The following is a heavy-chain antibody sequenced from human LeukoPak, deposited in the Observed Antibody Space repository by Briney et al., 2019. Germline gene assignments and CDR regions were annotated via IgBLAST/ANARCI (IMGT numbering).Heavy chain of an antibody. CDR1: GFTFSSYG. CDR2: ISYGGSNK. Sequence: GGSLRLSCAASGFTFSSYGMHWVRQAPGKGLEWVAVISYGGSNKYYADSVKGRFTISRDNSKNTLYLQMNSLRAEDTAVYYCATPVRDYWGQGTLVTVSS. CDR3: ATPVRDY. V-gene: IGHV3-30*03. J-gene: IGHJ4*02.